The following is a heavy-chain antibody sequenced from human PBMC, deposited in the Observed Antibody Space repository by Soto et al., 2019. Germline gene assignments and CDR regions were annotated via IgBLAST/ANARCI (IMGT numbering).Heavy chain of an antibody. Sequence: QLQLQESGPGLVKPSETLSLTCTVSGGSISSSTYYWGWIRQPPGKALEWTGMIYYSGSAYYNPSVNRPGTISLDTSKVQVSLRLSSVSAADAAVYYCARHGVDYSDYASYYYYGMDVWGRGTTVTVSS. D-gene: IGHD4-17*01. J-gene: IGHJ6*02. CDR2: IYYSGSA. CDR3: ARHGVDYSDYASYYYYGMDV. CDR1: GGSISSSTYY. V-gene: IGHV4-39*01.